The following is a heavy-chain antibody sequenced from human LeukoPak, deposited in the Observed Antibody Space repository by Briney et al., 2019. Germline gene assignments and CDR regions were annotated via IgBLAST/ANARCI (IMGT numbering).Heavy chain of an antibody. Sequence: SETLSLTCAVYGGSFSGYYWSWIRQPPGKGLEWIGEINHSGSTNYNPSLKSRVTISVDTSKNQFSLKLSSVTAADTAVYYCATNRGYCSGGSCSPEDNWFDPWGQGTLVTVSS. D-gene: IGHD2-15*01. CDR1: GGSFSGYY. CDR3: ATNRGYCSGGSCSPEDNWFDP. CDR2: INHSGST. V-gene: IGHV4-34*01. J-gene: IGHJ5*02.